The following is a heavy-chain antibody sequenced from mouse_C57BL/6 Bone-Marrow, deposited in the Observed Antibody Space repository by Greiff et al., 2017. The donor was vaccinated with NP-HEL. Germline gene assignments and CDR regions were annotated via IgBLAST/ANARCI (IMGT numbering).Heavy chain of an antibody. V-gene: IGHV5-9-1*02. CDR3: TRESTYYYGKGVTMDY. CDR1: GFTFSSYA. J-gene: IGHJ4*01. CDR2: ISSGGDYI. D-gene: IGHD1-1*01. Sequence: EVKLMESGEGLVKPGGSLKLSCAASGFTFSSYAMSWVRQTPEKRLEWVAYISSGGDYIYYADTVKGRFTISRDNARNTLYLQMSSLKSEDTAMYYCTRESTYYYGKGVTMDYWGQGTSVTVSS.